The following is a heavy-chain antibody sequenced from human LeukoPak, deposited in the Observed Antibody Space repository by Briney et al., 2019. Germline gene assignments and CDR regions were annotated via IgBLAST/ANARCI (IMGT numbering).Heavy chain of an antibody. CDR3: AKEGHTAHAFDI. J-gene: IGHJ3*02. CDR2: ISYDGSNK. V-gene: IGHV3-30*18. D-gene: IGHD2-21*01. Sequence: GGSLRLSCAASGFTFSSYWMSWVRQAPGKGLEWVAVISYDGSNKYYADSVKGRFTISRDNSKNTLYLQMNSLRAEDTAVYYCAKEGHTAHAFDIWGQGTMVTVSS. CDR1: GFTFSSYW.